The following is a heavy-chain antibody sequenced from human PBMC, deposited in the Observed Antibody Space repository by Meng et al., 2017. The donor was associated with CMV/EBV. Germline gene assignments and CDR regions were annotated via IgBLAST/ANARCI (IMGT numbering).Heavy chain of an antibody. D-gene: IGHD2-2*01. CDR3: ARGKGVVVPAAIPRRYYYYGMDG. CDR1: GFTFDAYG. Sequence: GGSLRLSCAASGFTFDAYGMSWVRQAPGKGLEWVSGINWNGGSTGYADSVKGRFTISRDNAKNSLYLQMNSLRAEDTALYYCARGKGVVVPAAIPRRYYYYGMDGGGQG. J-gene: IGHJ6*02. CDR2: INWNGGST. V-gene: IGHV3-20*04.